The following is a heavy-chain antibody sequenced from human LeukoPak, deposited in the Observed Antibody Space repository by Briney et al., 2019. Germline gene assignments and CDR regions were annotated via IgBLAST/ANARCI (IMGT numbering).Heavy chain of an antibody. Sequence: SEALSLTCTVSGGSMSGYYWSWIRQPPGKGLEWIGYVSYSGSTNYNPSLKSRVTISVDTSKNQFSLKLSSVTAADTAVYYCARHRNYYDSSGSYYYFDYWAREPWSPSPQ. CDR3: ARHRNYYDSSGSYYYFDY. J-gene: IGHJ4*02. CDR1: GGSMSGYY. D-gene: IGHD3-22*01. CDR2: VSYSGST. V-gene: IGHV4-59*08.